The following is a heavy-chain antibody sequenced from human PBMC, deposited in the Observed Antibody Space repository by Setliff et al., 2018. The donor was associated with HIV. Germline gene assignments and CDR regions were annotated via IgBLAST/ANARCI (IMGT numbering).Heavy chain of an antibody. J-gene: IGHJ4*02. D-gene: IGHD6-19*01. CDR1: GGSFSAYY. CDR3: ARGPRVSAAVVETPSAY. V-gene: IGHV4-34*01. CDR2: IDHTGSA. Sequence: SETLSLTCAVSGGSFSAYYWTWIRQSPHKGLERVGEIDHTGSAYYNPSLTSRVTISVDTSKNRFSLELSSVTAADTALYYCARGPRVSAAVVETPSAYWGQGTRVTVSS.